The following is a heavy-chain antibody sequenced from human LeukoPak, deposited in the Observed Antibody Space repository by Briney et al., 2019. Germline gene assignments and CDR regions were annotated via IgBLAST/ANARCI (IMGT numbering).Heavy chain of an antibody. Sequence: GGSLRLSCAASGFTFSSYGMHWVRQAPGKGLEWVAVISYDGSNKYYADSVKGRFTISRDNSKNTLYLQVNSLRAEDTAVYYCARDSYSSSRDDYWGQGTLVTVSS. D-gene: IGHD6-13*01. J-gene: IGHJ4*02. CDR2: ISYDGSNK. V-gene: IGHV3-30*03. CDR3: ARDSYSSSRDDY. CDR1: GFTFSSYG.